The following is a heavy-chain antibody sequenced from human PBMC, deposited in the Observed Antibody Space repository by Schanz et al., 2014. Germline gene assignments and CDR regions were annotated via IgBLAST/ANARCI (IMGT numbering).Heavy chain of an antibody. D-gene: IGHD3-22*01. J-gene: IGHJ4*02. V-gene: IGHV3-23*04. CDR3: AKDPSHGDYDYYFDY. Sequence: EVQLVESGGGLVKPGGSLRLSCEASEFTFSSYKMNWVRQAPGKGLEWVSGFIVDSGNTYYAGSVKGRFSISRDNSKNTLYLQMNSLRAEDTAVYYCAKDPSHGDYDYYFDYWGQGTLVTVSS. CDR1: EFTFSSYK. CDR2: FIVDSGNT.